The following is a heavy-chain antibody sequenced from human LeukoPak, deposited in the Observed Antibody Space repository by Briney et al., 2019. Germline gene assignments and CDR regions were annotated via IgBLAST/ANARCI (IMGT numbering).Heavy chain of an antibody. CDR2: IIPTFGTA. Sequence: SVKVSCKASGGTFSSYAISWVRQAPGQGLEWMGGIIPTFGTANYAQKFQGRVTITADESTSTAYMELSSLRSEDTAVYYCARGSFHPRYYYGSGSSAFDIWGQGTMVTVSS. V-gene: IGHV1-69*01. CDR1: GGTFSSYA. D-gene: IGHD3-10*01. J-gene: IGHJ3*02. CDR3: ARGSFHPRYYYGSGSSAFDI.